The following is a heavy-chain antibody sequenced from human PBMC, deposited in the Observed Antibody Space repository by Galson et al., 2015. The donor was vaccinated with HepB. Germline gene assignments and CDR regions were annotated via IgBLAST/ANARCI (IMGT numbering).Heavy chain of an antibody. CDR1: GGSISSSTHY. D-gene: IGHD2-8*02. CDR3: ARSEDTGDSAVDYFDY. Sequence: ETLSLTCTVSGGSISSSTHYWGWIRQPPGQGLEWIGNIYYRGSTYYNPSLKSRVTISVDTSKNQFSLKLRYVTAADTAVYYCARSEDTGDSAVDYFDYWGQGTLVTVSS. J-gene: IGHJ4*02. CDR2: IYYRGST. V-gene: IGHV4-39*01.